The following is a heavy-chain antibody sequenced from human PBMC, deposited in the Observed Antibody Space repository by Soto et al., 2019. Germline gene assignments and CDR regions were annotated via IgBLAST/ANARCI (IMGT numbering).Heavy chain of an antibody. D-gene: IGHD3-3*01. J-gene: IGHJ5*02. V-gene: IGHV1-2*02. Sequence: ASVKVSCKASGYTFTGYYMHWVRQAPGQGLEWMGWINPNSGGTNYAQKFQGRVTMTRDTSISTAYMELSRLRSDDTAVYYCAKDLVRFWSGPSSRAYNWFDPWGQGTLVTVSS. CDR1: GYTFTGYY. CDR3: AKDLVRFWSGPSSRAYNWFDP. CDR2: INPNSGGT.